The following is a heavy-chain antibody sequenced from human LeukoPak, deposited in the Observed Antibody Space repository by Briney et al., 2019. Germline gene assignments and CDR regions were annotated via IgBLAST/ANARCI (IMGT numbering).Heavy chain of an antibody. V-gene: IGHV4-61*02. CDR3: ARAGYRYTVLFDY. D-gene: IGHD3-16*02. CDR1: GGSISSGSYY. CDR2: IYTSGST. J-gene: IGHJ4*02. Sequence: SQTLSLTCTVSGGSISSGSYYWSWIRQPAGKGLEWIGRIYTSGSTNYNPSLKSRVTISVDTSKNQFSLKLSSVTAADTAVYYCARAGYRYTVLFDYWGQGTLVAVSS.